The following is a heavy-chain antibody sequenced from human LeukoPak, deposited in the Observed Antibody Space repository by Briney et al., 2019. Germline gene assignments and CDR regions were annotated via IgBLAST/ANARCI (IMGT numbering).Heavy chain of an antibody. CDR1: GFTFDDYS. Sequence: GGSLRLSCAASGFTFDDYSMHWVHQAPGKGLEWVSLISGDGGTIYYADSVKGRFTISRDNSKNSLYLQMNSLRTEDTALYYCAKKVVAGKNKGAYFDYWGQGTLVTVSS. CDR2: ISGDGGTI. CDR3: AKKVVAGKNKGAYFDY. D-gene: IGHD6-19*01. V-gene: IGHV3-43*02. J-gene: IGHJ4*02.